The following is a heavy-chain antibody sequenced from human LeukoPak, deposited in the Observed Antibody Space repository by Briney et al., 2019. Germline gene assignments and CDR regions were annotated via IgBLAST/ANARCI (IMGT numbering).Heavy chain of an antibody. V-gene: IGHV3-30*02. J-gene: IGHJ4*02. CDR3: AKEEWLVLRY. CDR2: IRYDGSNE. CDR1: GFSFSGYG. Sequence: GGSLRLSCAASGFSFSGYGMHWVRQAPGKGLEWVAFIRYDGSNEYYADSVKGRFTISRDKSKNTLSLQMNSLRAEDTAVYYCAKEEWLVLRYWGQGTLVTVSS. D-gene: IGHD6-19*01.